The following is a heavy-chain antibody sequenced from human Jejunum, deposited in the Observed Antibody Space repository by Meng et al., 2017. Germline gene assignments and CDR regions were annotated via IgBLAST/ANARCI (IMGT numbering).Heavy chain of an antibody. V-gene: IGHV1-69*13. CDR1: RGTFRRDA. D-gene: IGHD2-15*01. CDR3: ARGAVVATTYYFDY. Sequence: GAEVKKPGDSVKVSCKDSRGTFRRDAMSCGRQAPGQGLEWMGGIIPIFGPTNYAQKFQGRVTITADESTSTAYMELSGLRSEDTALYYCARGAVVATTYYFDYWGQGSLVTVSS. CDR2: IIPIFGPT. J-gene: IGHJ4*02.